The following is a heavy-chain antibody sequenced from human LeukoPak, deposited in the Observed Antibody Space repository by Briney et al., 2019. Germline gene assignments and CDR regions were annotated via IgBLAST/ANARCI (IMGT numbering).Heavy chain of an antibody. Sequence: PGGSLRLSCAASGFTFSSYAMTWVRQAPGKGLDWVSTITTTGSGSYYADSVKGRFTISRDNSENTVFLQMNSLRAEDTAIYYCARWGTRGKFDYWGQGTLVTVSS. CDR1: GFTFSSYA. CDR2: ITTTGSGS. CDR3: ARWGTRGKFDY. V-gene: IGHV3-23*01. J-gene: IGHJ4*02. D-gene: IGHD3-16*01.